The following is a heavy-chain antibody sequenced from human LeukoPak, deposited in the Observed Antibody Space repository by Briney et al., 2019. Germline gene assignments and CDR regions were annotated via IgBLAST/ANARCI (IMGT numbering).Heavy chain of an antibody. D-gene: IGHD5-24*01. CDR3: ARGGDGYNSYLDF. CDR1: GFNFSNFS. V-gene: IGHV3-21*06. Sequence: GGSLRLSCEGSGFNFSNFSLNWVRQAPGKGLEWVASISYSSTFIDYADSVKGRFTISRDNIQNSVYLQMNSLRDDDTAAYFCARGGDGYNSYLDFWGQGTLLTVSS. CDR2: ISYSSTFI. J-gene: IGHJ4*02.